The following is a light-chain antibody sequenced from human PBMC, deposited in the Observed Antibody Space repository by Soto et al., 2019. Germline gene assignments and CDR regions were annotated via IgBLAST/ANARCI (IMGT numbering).Light chain of an antibody. Sequence: EIVMTQSPATLSVSPGERATLSCRASQSFSSSLAWYQQKPGQAPRLLIYDASARATGIPARFSGSGSGTECTLTISSLQSEDFAVYYCQQYNNWPFTFGGGTKGAI. V-gene: IGKV3-15*01. CDR3: QQYNNWPFT. J-gene: IGKJ4*01. CDR2: DAS. CDR1: QSFSSS.